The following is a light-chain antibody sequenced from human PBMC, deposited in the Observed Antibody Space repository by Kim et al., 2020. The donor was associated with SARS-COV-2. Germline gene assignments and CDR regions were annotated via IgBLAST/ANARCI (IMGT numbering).Light chain of an antibody. Sequence: SPEEKATHSTAASQSVSSGDIASDQQKHGQSPRLLLYGTYSRGTGIPDTFSGSGCGTEITLTINGLWREDIADYICQKYEASQLTFGQGTKVDIK. CDR3: QKYEASQLT. V-gene: IGKV3-20*01. J-gene: IGKJ1*01. CDR1: QSVSSGD. CDR2: GTY.